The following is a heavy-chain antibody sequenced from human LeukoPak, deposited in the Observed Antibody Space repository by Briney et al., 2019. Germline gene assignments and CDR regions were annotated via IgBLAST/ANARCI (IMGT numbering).Heavy chain of an antibody. CDR2: IYYSGST. D-gene: IGHD2-8*01. CDR3: ARHNDCTNGVYYHLFDY. J-gene: IGHJ4*02. CDR1: GGSISSSYY. Sequence: SETLSLTCTVSGGSISSSYYWGWIRQPPGKGLEWIGSIYYSGSTYYNPSLKSRVTISVDTSKNQFSLKLSSVTAADTAVYYCARHNDCTNGVYYHLFDYWGQGTLVTVSS. V-gene: IGHV4-39*01.